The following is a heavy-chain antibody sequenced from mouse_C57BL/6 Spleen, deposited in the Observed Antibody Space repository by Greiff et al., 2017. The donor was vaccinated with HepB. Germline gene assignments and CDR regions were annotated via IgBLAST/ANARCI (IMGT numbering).Heavy chain of an antibody. V-gene: IGHV3-6*01. CDR1: GYSITSGYY. J-gene: IGHJ2*01. D-gene: IGHD2-14*01. Sequence: ESGPGLVKPSQSLSLTCSVTGYSITSGYYWNWIRQFPGNKLEWMGYISYDGSNNYNPSLKNRISITRDTSKNQFFLKLNSVTTEDTATYYCAREGKKGVLHDWGQGTTLTVSS. CDR2: ISYDGSN. CDR3: AREGKKGVLHD.